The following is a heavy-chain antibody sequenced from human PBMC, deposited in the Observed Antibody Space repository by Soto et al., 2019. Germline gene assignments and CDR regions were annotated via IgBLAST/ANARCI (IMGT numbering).Heavy chain of an antibody. CDR3: ARDHAAAGLDP. V-gene: IGHV1-18*01. CDR1: GYTFIKYG. J-gene: IGHJ5*02. CDR2: ISPYTGET. D-gene: IGHD6-13*01. Sequence: QVQLVQSGAEVRKPGASVKVSCKTSGYTFIKYGLSWVRQAPGQGLEWMGWISPYTGETNYAQKFQGRLIVTTDTSTTTAYMELRSLRSDDTAFYYCARDHAAAGLDPWGQGTLVTVSS.